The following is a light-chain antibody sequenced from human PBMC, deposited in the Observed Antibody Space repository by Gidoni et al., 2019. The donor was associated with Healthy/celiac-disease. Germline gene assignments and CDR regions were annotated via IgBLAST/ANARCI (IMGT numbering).Light chain of an antibody. CDR1: SSNIGSNT. CDR2: SNN. J-gene: IGLJ3*02. V-gene: IGLV1-44*01. Sequence: QSVLTQPPSASGTPGPRVTISCSGSSSNIGSNTVNWYQQLPGTAPKLPIYSNNPRPSGVPDRFSGSKSGTSASLAISGRQSEDEADYYCAAWDDSLNGRVFGGGTKLTVL. CDR3: AAWDDSLNGRV.